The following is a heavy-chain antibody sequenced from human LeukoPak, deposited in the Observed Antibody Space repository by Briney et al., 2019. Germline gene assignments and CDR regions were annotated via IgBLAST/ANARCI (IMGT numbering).Heavy chain of an antibody. Sequence: ASVKVSCKASGYTFTSYGISWVRQAPGQGLEWMGWISAYNGNTNYAQKLQGRVTTTTDTSTSTAYMELRSLRSDDTAVYYCARDSYYYVSSGYLDYWGQGTLVTVSS. V-gene: IGHV1-18*01. J-gene: IGHJ4*02. CDR3: ARDSYYYVSSGYLDY. CDR1: GYTFTSYG. CDR2: ISAYNGNT. D-gene: IGHD3-22*01.